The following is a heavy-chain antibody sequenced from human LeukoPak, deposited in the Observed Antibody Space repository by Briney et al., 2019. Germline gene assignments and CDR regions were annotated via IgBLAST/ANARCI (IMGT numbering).Heavy chain of an antibody. Sequence: GGSLRLSCAASGFTFSTYSMNWVRQAPGKGLEWVSYISGSSSTIYYADSVKGRFTISRDNAKNSLYLQMNSLRAADTAVYYCARAMTAAEDYWGQGTLVTVSS. V-gene: IGHV3-48*01. CDR3: ARAMTAAEDY. CDR2: ISGSSSTI. D-gene: IGHD2-21*02. J-gene: IGHJ4*02. CDR1: GFTFSTYS.